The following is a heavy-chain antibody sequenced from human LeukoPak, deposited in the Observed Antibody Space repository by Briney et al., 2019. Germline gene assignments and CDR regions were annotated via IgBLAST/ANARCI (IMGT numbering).Heavy chain of an antibody. Sequence: ASVKVSCKASGYTFTGYYMHWVRQAPGQGLEWMGWINPNSGGTNYARKFKGRVTMTRDTSISTAYMELSRLRSDDTAVYYCARHPVRMTTVTTSTRRGRDAFDIWGQGTMVTVSS. CDR3: ARHPVRMTTVTTSTRRGRDAFDI. CDR1: GYTFTGYY. V-gene: IGHV1-2*02. D-gene: IGHD4-11*01. J-gene: IGHJ3*02. CDR2: INPNSGGT.